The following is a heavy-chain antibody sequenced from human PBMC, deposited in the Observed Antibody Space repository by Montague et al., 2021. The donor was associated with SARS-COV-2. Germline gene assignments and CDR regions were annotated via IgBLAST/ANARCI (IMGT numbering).Heavy chain of an antibody. D-gene: IGHD3-22*01. CDR3: ARGPRITMIVVVITDIWFDP. J-gene: IGHJ5*02. CDR2: INHSGST. Sequence: SETLSLTCTVSGGSFSGYYWGWIRQPPGKGLEWIGEINHSGSTNYNPSLKSRVTISVDTSKNQFSLKLSSVTAADTAVYYCARGPRITMIVVVITDIWFDPWGQGTLVTVSS. V-gene: IGHV4-34*01. CDR1: GGSFSGYY.